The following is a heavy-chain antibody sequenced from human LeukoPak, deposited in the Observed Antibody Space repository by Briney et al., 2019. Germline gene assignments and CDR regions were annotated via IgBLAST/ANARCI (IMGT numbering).Heavy chain of an antibody. CDR2: ISSSSSYI. V-gene: IGHV3-21*01. D-gene: IGHD3-22*01. Sequence: PGGPLRLSCAASGFTFSSYSMNWVRRAPGKGLEWVSSISSSSSYIYYADSVKGRFTISRDNAKNSLYLQMNSLRAEDTAVFYCARGTPIVVVIIDYWGQGTLVTVSS. J-gene: IGHJ4*02. CDR3: ARGTPIVVVIIDY. CDR1: GFTFSSYS.